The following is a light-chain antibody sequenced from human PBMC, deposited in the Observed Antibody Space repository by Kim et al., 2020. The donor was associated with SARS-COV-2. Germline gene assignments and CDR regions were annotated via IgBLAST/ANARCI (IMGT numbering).Light chain of an antibody. CDR2: GKN. CDR1: SLRSYY. J-gene: IGLJ2*01. Sequence: SSELTQDHAVSVALGQTVRITCQGDSLRSYYATWYQQKPGQAPIVVIYGKNNRPSGIPDRFSGSSSGNTASLTITGTQAGDEADYYCNSRDSNDNVVFGG. CDR3: NSRDSNDNVV. V-gene: IGLV3-19*01.